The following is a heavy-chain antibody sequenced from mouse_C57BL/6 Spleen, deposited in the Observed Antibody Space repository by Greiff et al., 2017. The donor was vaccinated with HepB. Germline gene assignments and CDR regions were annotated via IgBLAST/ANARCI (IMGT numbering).Heavy chain of an antibody. CDR3: ARSLYYDYDRDFDV. V-gene: IGHV1-20*01. J-gene: IGHJ1*03. CDR2: INPYNGDT. Sequence: DVQLQESGPELVKPGVSVKISCKASGYSFTGYFMNWVMQSHGKSLEWIGRINPYNGDTFYNQKFKGKATLTVDKSSSTAHMELRSLTSEDSAVYYCARSLYYDYDRDFDVWGTGTTVTVSS. CDR1: GYSFTGYF. D-gene: IGHD2-4*01.